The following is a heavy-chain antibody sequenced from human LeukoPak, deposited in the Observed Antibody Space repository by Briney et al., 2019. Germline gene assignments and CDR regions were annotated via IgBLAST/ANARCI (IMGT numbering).Heavy chain of an antibody. Sequence: PGGSLRLSCSASGFTFSSYAMHWVRQAPGKGLEYVSAISSNGGSTYYADSVKGRFTISRDNSKNTLYLQMSSLRAEDTAVYYCVKVDSSGWFLYYYGMDVWGQGTTVTVSS. D-gene: IGHD6-19*01. V-gene: IGHV3-64D*09. J-gene: IGHJ6*02. CDR3: VKVDSSGWFLYYYGMDV. CDR1: GFTFSSYA. CDR2: ISSNGGST.